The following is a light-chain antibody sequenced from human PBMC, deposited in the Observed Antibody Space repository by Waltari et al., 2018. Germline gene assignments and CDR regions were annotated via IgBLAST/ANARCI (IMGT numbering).Light chain of an antibody. J-gene: IGKJ4*01. CDR3: QQYHSVPLT. CDR1: QDIKKS. Sequence: DIHMTQSPSSLSAPVGDRVTITCQVSQDIKKSLNWFHQKPGNAPKVLIFDASNSQTGAPARFSGGGSGTDFTFTISSLQPEDMGTYYCQQYHSVPLTFGGGPRWRSN. CDR2: DAS. V-gene: IGKV1-33*01.